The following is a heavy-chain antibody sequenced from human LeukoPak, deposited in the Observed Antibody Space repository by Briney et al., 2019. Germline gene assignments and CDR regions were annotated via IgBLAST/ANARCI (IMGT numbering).Heavy chain of an antibody. CDR1: GFTFTSSA. J-gene: IGHJ6*02. D-gene: IGHD6-6*01. CDR3: ARSLYSSSDYYYFYGMDV. Sequence: GTSVKVSCKASGFTFTSSAMQWVRQARGQRLEWIGWIVVGSGNTNYAQKFQERVTITRDMSTSTAYMELSSLRSEDTAVYYCARSLYSSSDYYYFYGMDVWGQGTTVTVSS. V-gene: IGHV1-58*02. CDR2: IVVGSGNT.